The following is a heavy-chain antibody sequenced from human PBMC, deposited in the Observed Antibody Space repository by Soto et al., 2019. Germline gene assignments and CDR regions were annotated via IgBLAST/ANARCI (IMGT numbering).Heavy chain of an antibody. CDR1: GFTFSSYG. D-gene: IGHD2-15*01. CDR2: IWYDGSNK. CDR3: ARGRGYCSGGSCPPADYYYGMDV. J-gene: IGHJ6*02. Sequence: GGSLRLSXAASGFTFSSYGMHWVRQAPGKGLEWVAVIWYDGSNKYYADSVKGRFTISRDNSKNTLYLQMNSLRAEDTAVYYCARGRGYCSGGSCPPADYYYGMDVWGQGTTVTVSS. V-gene: IGHV3-33*01.